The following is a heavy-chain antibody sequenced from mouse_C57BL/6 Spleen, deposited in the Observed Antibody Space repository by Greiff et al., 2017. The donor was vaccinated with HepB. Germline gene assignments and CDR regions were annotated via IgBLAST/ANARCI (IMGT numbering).Heavy chain of an antibody. D-gene: IGHD2-12*01. V-gene: IGHV1-72*01. CDR3: ARETYDAGYYFDY. J-gene: IGHJ2*01. Sequence: QVHLKQPGAELVKPGASVKRSGKASGYTFTSYWRHGVKQRLGRGLEWIGRIDPNGGGTKYNEKFKSKATLIVDKPSSTAYMQLSSLTSEDSAVYYCARETYDAGYYFDYWGQGTTLTVSS. CDR2: IDPNGGGT. CDR1: GYTFTSYW.